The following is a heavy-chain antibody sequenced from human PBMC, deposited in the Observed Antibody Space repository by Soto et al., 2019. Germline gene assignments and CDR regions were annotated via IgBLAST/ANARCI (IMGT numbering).Heavy chain of an antibody. CDR3: ATIPATTILTDY. Sequence: PSETLSLTCTVSGGSISSYYWRWIRQPPGKGLEWIGYIYYSGSTNYNPSLKSRVTISVDTSKNQFSLKLSSVTAADTAVYYCATIPATTILTDYWGQGTLVTVSS. V-gene: IGHV4-59*01. CDR1: GGSISSYY. CDR2: IYYSGST. J-gene: IGHJ4*02. D-gene: IGHD2-2*02.